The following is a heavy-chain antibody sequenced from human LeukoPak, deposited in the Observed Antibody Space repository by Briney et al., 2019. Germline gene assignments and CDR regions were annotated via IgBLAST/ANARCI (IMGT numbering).Heavy chain of an antibody. V-gene: IGHV3-23*01. Sequence: GGSLRLSCVASGFTFTTYAMSWVRQAPGKGLEWVSHISGSGGSTYFADSVKGRFTISRDNSKNTLYLQMNSLRAEDTAVYHCAKDLTYSSSSWFDYWGQGTLVTVSS. J-gene: IGHJ4*02. CDR2: ISGSGGST. D-gene: IGHD6-6*01. CDR3: AKDLTYSSSSWFDY. CDR1: GFTFTTYA.